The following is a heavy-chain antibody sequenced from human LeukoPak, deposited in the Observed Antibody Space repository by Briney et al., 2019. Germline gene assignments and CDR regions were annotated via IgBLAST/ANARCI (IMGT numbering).Heavy chain of an antibody. CDR2: IYYSGST. CDR3: ARGDYGDHNYYYYGMDV. V-gene: IGHV4-59*01. D-gene: IGHD4-17*01. Sequence: SETLSLTCTVSGVSISSYYWSWIRQPPGKGLEWLGYIYYSGSTNYNPSLKSRVTISVDTSKNQFSLKLSSVTAADTAVYYCARGDYGDHNYYYYGMDVWGQGTTVTVSS. J-gene: IGHJ6*02. CDR1: GVSISSYY.